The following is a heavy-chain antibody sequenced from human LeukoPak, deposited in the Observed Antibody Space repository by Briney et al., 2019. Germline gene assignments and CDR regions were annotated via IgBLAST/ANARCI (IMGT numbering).Heavy chain of an antibody. CDR1: GFTFSSYW. CDR3: ARDPLYGSGSYRAALYGMDV. J-gene: IGHJ6*02. CDR2: IKQDGSEK. Sequence: PGGSLRLSCAASGFTFSSYWMSWVRQAPGKGLEWVANIKQDGSEKYYVDSVKGRFTISRDNAKNSLYLQMNSLRAEDTAVYYCARDPLYGSGSYRAALYGMDVWGQGTTVTVSS. D-gene: IGHD3-10*01. V-gene: IGHV3-7*01.